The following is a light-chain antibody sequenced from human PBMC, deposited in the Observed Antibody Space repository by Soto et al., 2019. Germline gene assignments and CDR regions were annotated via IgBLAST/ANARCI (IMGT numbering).Light chain of an antibody. J-gene: IGLJ1*01. CDR2: EVS. CDR1: SSDVGGYNY. V-gene: IGLV2-14*01. CDR3: SSYTSSSTLNV. Sequence: QSALTQPASVSGSPGQSITISCPGTSSDVGGYNYVSWYQQHPGKAPKLMIYEVSNRPSGVSNRFSGSKSGNTASLTISGLQAEDEADYYCSSYTSSSTLNVFGTGTKVTGL.